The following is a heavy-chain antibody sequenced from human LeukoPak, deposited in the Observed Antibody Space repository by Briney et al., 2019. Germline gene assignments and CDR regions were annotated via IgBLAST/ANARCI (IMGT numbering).Heavy chain of an antibody. D-gene: IGHD3-10*01. CDR1: GFTFDDYG. Sequence: GGSLRLSCAASGFTFDDYGMSWVRQAPGKGLEWVSGINWNGGSTGYADSVKGRFTSSRDNAKNSLYLQMNSLRDEDTALYYCARDGEVGEFDYWGQGTLVTVSS. CDR2: INWNGGST. V-gene: IGHV3-20*04. CDR3: ARDGEVGEFDY. J-gene: IGHJ4*02.